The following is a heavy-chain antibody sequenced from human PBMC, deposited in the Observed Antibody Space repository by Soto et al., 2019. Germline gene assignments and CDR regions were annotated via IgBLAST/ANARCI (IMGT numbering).Heavy chain of an antibody. CDR2: LTPNNGDT. V-gene: IGHV1-8*01. D-gene: IGHD4-17*01. Sequence: QVQLVQSGAEVKKPGASVKVSCKAAGYTFTNYDFNWVRQASGQGLEWMGWLTPNNGDTGNAQKFRGRLTMTRNTSISTAYMELSSLRSGDSAVYYCARENGDFDYWGQGSQVTVSS. CDR1: GYTFTNYD. J-gene: IGHJ4*02. CDR3: ARENGDFDY.